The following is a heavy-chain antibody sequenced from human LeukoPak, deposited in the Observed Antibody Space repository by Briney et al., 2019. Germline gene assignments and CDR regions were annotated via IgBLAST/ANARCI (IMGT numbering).Heavy chain of an antibody. CDR3: ARTGGRYSYPNFDY. V-gene: IGHV1-69*06. Sequence: GASVKVSCKASGGTFSSYAISWVRQAPGQGLEWMGGIIPIFGTANYAQKFQGRVTITADKSTSTAYIELSSLRSEDTAVYYCARTGGRYSYPNFDYWGQGTLVTVSS. D-gene: IGHD5-18*01. CDR1: GGTFSSYA. J-gene: IGHJ4*02. CDR2: IIPIFGTA.